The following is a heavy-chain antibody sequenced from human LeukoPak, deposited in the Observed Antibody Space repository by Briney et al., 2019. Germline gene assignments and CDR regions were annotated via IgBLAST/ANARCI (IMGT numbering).Heavy chain of an antibody. Sequence: GGSLRLSRAASGFTVSSNYMSWVRQAPGKGLEWVSVIYSGGSTYYADSVKGRFTISRHNSKNTLYLQMNSLRAEDTAVYYCALSGHYYDSSGAAYYFDYWGQGTLVTVSS. CDR1: GFTVSSNY. CDR3: ALSGHYYDSSGAAYYFDY. D-gene: IGHD3-22*01. V-gene: IGHV3-53*04. CDR2: IYSGGST. J-gene: IGHJ4*02.